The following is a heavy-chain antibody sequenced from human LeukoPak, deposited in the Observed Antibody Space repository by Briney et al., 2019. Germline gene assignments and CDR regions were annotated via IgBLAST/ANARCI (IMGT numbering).Heavy chain of an antibody. CDR2: IHYSGSI. CDR1: GGSVSSGTYY. Sequence: PSEILSLTCAVSGGSVSSGTYYWSWIRQPPGKGLEWIGSIHYSGSINYNPSLKSRVTISLDTSKNQFSLKLTSVTAADTAVYYCARGVYYWGRGTLVAVSS. CDR3: ARGVYY. V-gene: IGHV4-61*01. J-gene: IGHJ4*02.